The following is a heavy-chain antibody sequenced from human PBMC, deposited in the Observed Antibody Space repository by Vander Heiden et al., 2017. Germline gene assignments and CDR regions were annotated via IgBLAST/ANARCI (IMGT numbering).Heavy chain of an antibody. Sequence: EVQLVESGGGLVKPGGSLRLSCEASGFTFRSYSMNWVRQAPGKGLEWVSSISSSSSYIYYADSVKGRFTISRDNAKNSLYLQMNSLRAEDTAVYYCARFRVVPAAIGFEGWFDPWGQGTLVTVSS. CDR3: ARFRVVPAAIGFEGWFDP. J-gene: IGHJ5*02. CDR2: ISSSSSYI. CDR1: GFTFRSYS. D-gene: IGHD2-2*02. V-gene: IGHV3-21*01.